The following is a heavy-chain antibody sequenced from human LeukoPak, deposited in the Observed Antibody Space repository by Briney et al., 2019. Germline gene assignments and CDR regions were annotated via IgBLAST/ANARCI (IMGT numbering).Heavy chain of an antibody. CDR3: ARNYQGLS. V-gene: IGHV3-30-3*01. Sequence: GGSLRLSCAASGCSFSNYGMCWVRQLPGRGLEWVAFTSNDGSKKAYADSVTGRFTISRDNSKNTLYLQMNSLRGDDTAVYYCARNYQGLSCGQGTLVTVPS. CDR2: TSNDGSKK. CDR1: GCSFSNYG. D-gene: IGHD2-2*01. J-gene: IGHJ5*02.